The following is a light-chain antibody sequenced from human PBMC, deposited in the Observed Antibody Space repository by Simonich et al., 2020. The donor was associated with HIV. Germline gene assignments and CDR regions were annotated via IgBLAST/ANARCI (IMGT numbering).Light chain of an antibody. CDR1: QSVLHSSNNKNS. J-gene: IGKJ1*01. Sequence: DIVMTQSPDSLAVSLGERATINCKSSQSVLHSSNNKNSLVWYQQKPGQPPKLLIYWASTRESGVPDRFSGSGSGTDFTLTISSLQAEDVAVYYCQQYYSTPRTFGQGTKVEIK. CDR3: QQYYSTPRT. CDR2: WAS. V-gene: IGKV4-1*01.